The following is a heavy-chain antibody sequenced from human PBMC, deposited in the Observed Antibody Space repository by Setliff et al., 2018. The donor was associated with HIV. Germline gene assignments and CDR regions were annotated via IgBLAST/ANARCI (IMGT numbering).Heavy chain of an antibody. CDR2: IWPDDSDT. D-gene: IGHD3-3*01. CDR1: GYTFTNYW. J-gene: IGHJ4*02. CDR3: ARLSKYYDFWTPNY. V-gene: IGHV5-51*01. Sequence: GESLKISCKASGYTFTNYWVGWVRQMPGNGLEWVGLIWPDDSDTIYSPSFQGQVTLSADKSITTVYLQWGSLEAPDTAMYYCARLSKYYDFWTPNYWGQGTLVTVSS.